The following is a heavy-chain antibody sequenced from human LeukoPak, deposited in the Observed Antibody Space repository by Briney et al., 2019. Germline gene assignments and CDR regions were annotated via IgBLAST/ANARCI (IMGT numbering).Heavy chain of an antibody. D-gene: IGHD4-17*01. CDR1: GFTFSSYS. CDR3: ARAGGSTVSHSDY. V-gene: IGHV3-21*01. CDR2: ISSSTIYI. Sequence: PGGSLRLSCAASGFTFSSYSMNWVRQAPGKGLEWVSSISSSTIYIYYADSVKGRFTIPKDNAKNSLYLQMNSLRAEDTAVYYCARAGGSTVSHSDYWGQGTLVTVSS. J-gene: IGHJ4*02.